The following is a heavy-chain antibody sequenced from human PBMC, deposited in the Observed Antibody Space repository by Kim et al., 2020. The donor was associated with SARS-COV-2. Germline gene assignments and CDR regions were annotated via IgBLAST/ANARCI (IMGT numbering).Heavy chain of an antibody. CDR3: ARGRGVSVWSRYHFDY. Sequence: KFQGRVTITRDTAASTAYMELSSLTSEDTAVYYCARGRGVSVWSRYHFDYWGQGTLITVSS. V-gene: IGHV1-3*01. J-gene: IGHJ4*02. D-gene: IGHD6-19*01.